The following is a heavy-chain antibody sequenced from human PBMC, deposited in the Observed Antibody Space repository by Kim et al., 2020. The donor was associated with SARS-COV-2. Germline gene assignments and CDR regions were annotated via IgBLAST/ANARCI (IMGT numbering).Heavy chain of an antibody. V-gene: IGHV3-48*02. J-gene: IGHJ6*02. CDR2: ISSSSSTI. D-gene: IGHD3-9*01. CDR3: ATRDSYYDILTGWYGMDV. Sequence: GGSLRLSCASSGFTFSSYSMNWVRQAPGKGLEWVSYISSSSSTIYYADSVKGRFTISRDNAKNSLYLQMNSLRDEDTAVYYCATRDSYYDILTGWYGMDVWGQGTTVTVSS. CDR1: GFTFSSYS.